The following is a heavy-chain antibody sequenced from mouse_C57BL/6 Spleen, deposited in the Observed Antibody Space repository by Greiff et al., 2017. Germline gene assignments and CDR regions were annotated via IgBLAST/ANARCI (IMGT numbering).Heavy chain of an antibody. CDR2: IDPDTGGT. CDR3: TAPYYSSYEGFAY. V-gene: IGHV1-15*01. J-gene: IGHJ3*01. D-gene: IGHD2-5*01. Sequence: VKLQESGAELVRPGASVTLSCKASGSTFTDYEMHWVKQTPVHGLEWIGAIDPDTGGTTYNQKFKGKAILTADKSSSTAYMEHRSLTSEDSAVYYCTAPYYSSYEGFAYWGQGTLVTVSA. CDR1: GSTFTDYE.